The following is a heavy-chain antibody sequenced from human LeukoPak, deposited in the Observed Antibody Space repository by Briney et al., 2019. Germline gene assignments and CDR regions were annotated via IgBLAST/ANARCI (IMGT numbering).Heavy chain of an antibody. J-gene: IGHJ3*02. CDR1: GFTFNSYW. CDR2: IKQDGGEK. Sequence: TGGSLRLSCAASGFTFNSYWMSWVRQAPGKGLEWVANIKQDGGEKNSVDSVKGRFTISRDNAKNSLYLQMNSLRAEDTAVYYCAREGRPNAFDIWGQGTMVTVSS. CDR3: AREGRPNAFDI. V-gene: IGHV3-7*01.